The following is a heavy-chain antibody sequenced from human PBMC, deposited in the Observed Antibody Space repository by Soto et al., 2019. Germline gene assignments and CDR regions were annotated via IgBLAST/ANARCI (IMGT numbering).Heavy chain of an antibody. Sequence: SETLSLTCGVEGGSGSGYYWSCIRQPPGKELGWIGESKHSGSTNYNPSLKSRVTISVDTAKNQFSLKLSSVTAAATAVYYCARDVLWVDNGLDVWGQGTTVTVSS. CDR3: ARDVLWVDNGLDV. CDR1: GGSGSGYY. V-gene: IGHV4-34*01. D-gene: IGHD3-10*01. J-gene: IGHJ6*02. CDR2: SKHSGST.